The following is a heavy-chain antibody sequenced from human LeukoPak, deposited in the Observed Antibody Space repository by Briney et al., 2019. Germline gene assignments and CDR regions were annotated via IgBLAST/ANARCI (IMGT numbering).Heavy chain of an antibody. Sequence: ASVKVSCKASGYTFTGYYMHWVRQAPGQGLEWMGWINPNSGGTNYAQKFQGRVTMTRDTSISTAYMELSRLRSDDTAVYYCARNGGSYDILTGYYMGNWFDPWGQGPLVTVSS. V-gene: IGHV1-2*02. J-gene: IGHJ5*02. CDR2: INPNSGGT. D-gene: IGHD3-9*01. CDR3: ARNGGSYDILTGYYMGNWFDP. CDR1: GYTFTGYY.